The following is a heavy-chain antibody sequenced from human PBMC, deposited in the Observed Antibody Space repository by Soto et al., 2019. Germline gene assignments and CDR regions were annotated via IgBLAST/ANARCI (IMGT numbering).Heavy chain of an antibody. J-gene: IGHJ5*02. CDR3: ARIYDFWSGYYIGPFDP. CDR2: ISGSGGST. D-gene: IGHD3-3*01. V-gene: IGHV3-23*01. CDR1: GFTFSSYA. Sequence: GGSLRLSCAASGFTFSSYAMSWVRQAPGKGLEWVSAISGSGGSTYYADSVKGRFTISRDNSKNTLYLKMNSLRAEETAVYYCARIYDFWSGYYIGPFDPWGQGTLVTVSS.